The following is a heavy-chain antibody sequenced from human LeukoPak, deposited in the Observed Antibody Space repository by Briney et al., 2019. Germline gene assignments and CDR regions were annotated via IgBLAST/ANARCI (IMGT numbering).Heavy chain of an antibody. CDR1: GGTFSSYA. CDR3: ARAAHSYGYSGYFDY. CDR2: IIPIHGIA. V-gene: IGHV1-69*04. D-gene: IGHD5-18*01. Sequence: SVKVSCKASGGTFSSYAISWVRQAPGQGLEWMGRIIPIHGIANYAQKFQGRVTITADKSTSTAYMEPSSLRSEDTAVYYCARAAHSYGYSGYFDYWGQGTLVTVSS. J-gene: IGHJ4*02.